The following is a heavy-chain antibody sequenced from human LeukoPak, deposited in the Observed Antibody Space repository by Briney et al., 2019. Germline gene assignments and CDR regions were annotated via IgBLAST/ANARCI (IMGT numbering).Heavy chain of an antibody. CDR2: INPDSGGT. Sequence: ASVKVSCKTSGYIFTGYYMHWVRQAPGRGLEWMGWINPDSGGTNYAQQSQGRVTMTRDTSISTAYMELSSLRSDDTAVYYCARSLVYCGSDCYFAPDQNWFDPWGQGTLVTVSS. J-gene: IGHJ5*02. CDR1: GYIFTGYY. D-gene: IGHD2-21*02. CDR3: ARSLVYCGSDCYFAPDQNWFDP. V-gene: IGHV1-2*02.